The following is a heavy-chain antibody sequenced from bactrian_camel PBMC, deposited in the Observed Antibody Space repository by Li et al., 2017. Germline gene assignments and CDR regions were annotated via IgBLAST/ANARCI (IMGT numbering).Heavy chain of an antibody. J-gene: IGHJ4*01. CDR2: LYPDAGST. Sequence: QLVESGGGSVQAGGSLRLSCGGFRVTRSLFCMAWFRQVPGKEREGIAALYPDAGSTYYDDSVKGRFTISQDKGKDSVYLQMNSLKPEDSAMYYCAAPRLKQRCGNWGAYNHWGQGTQVTVS. CDR3: AAPRLKQRCGNWGAYNH. CDR1: RVTRSLFC. V-gene: IGHV3S1*01. D-gene: IGHD7*01.